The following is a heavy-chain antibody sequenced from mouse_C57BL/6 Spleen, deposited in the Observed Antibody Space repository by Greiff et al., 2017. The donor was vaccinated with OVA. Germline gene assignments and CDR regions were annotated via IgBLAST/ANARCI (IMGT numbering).Heavy chain of an antibody. V-gene: IGHV2-2*01. Sequence: QVHVKQSGPGLVQPSQSLSISCTVSGFSLTSYGVHWVRQSPGKGLEWLGVIWGGGSTDYNAAFISRLSISKDNSKSQVSFKMNSLQADDTAIYYCARRGAVDYFDYWGQGTTLTVSS. CDR1: GFSLTSYG. CDR2: IWGGGST. J-gene: IGHJ2*01. CDR3: ARRGAVDYFDY.